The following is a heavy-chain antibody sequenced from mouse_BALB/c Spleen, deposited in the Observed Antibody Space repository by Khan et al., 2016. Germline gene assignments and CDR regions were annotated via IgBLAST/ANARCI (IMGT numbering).Heavy chain of an antibody. D-gene: IGHD2-14*01. Sequence: EVQLQESGPGLVKPSQSLSLTCTVAGYSITSDYAWNWIRQFPGNKLEWMGYISYSGSTSYNPSLKSRISITRDTSKNQFFLQLNSVTTEDTATYDWAGAYYRYDDDTMDYWGQGTSVTVSS. J-gene: IGHJ4*01. V-gene: IGHV3-2*02. CDR1: GYSITSDYA. CDR2: ISYSGST. CDR3: AGAYYRYDDDTMDY.